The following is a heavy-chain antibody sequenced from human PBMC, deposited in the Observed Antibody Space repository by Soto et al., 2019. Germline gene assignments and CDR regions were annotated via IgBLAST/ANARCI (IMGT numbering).Heavy chain of an antibody. CDR3: ATSGPGGYCSTTSCYDS. CDR1: GGSISSGGYY. D-gene: IGHD2-2*01. J-gene: IGHJ4*02. V-gene: IGHV4-31*03. CDR2: IYYSGNT. Sequence: LSLTCTVSGGSISSGGYYWSWIRQHPGKGLEWIGYIYYSGNTFFIPSLKSRVSISVDASKIQFSLNLSSVTAADTSVYYCATSGPGGYCSTTSCYDSWGQGTLVTVSS.